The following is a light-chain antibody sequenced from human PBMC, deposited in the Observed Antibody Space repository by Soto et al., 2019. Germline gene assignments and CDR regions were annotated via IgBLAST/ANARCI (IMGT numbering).Light chain of an antibody. CDR2: AAS. Sequence: DIPMTQSPPSLSASVGDRVTISCRASQGISNYVAWYQQKPGKVPKLLIDAASTLQSGVPSRFSGSGSGTDFTLTISSLQPEDVATYYCQTYNSVPTFGGGTKVEIK. CDR1: QGISNY. V-gene: IGKV1-27*01. CDR3: QTYNSVPT. J-gene: IGKJ4*01.